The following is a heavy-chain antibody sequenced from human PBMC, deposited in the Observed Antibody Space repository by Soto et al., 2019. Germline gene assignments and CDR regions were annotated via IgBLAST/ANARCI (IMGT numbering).Heavy chain of an antibody. D-gene: IGHD4-17*01. J-gene: IGHJ4*02. CDR2: ISSSSSYI. CDR3: ARSVGYGDYARH. V-gene: IGHV3-21*01. CDR1: GFTFSSYS. Sequence: GGSLRLSCAASGFTFSSYSMNWVRQAPGKGLEWVSSISSSSSYIYYPDSVKGRFTISRDNAKNSLYLQMNSLRAEDTAVYYCARSVGYGDYARHWGQGTLVTVSS.